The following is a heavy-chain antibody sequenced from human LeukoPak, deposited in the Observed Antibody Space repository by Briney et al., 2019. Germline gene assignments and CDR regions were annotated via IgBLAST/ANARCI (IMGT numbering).Heavy chain of an antibody. J-gene: IGHJ6*03. D-gene: IGHD4-23*01. CDR1: GYTFTSYG. CDR3: ARASYGGLGYYYYYYMDV. CDR2: ISAYNGNT. V-gene: IGHV1-18*01. Sequence: ASVKVSCKASGYTFTSYGISWVRQAPGQGLEWMGWISAYNGNTNYAQKLQGRVTMTTDTSTSTAYMELRSLRSDDTAVYYCARASYGGLGYYYYYYMDVWGKGTTVTVSS.